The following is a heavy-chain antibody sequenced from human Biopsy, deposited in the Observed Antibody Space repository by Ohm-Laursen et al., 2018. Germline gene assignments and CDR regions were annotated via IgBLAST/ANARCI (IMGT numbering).Heavy chain of an antibody. CDR2: ISYTGYT. CDR3: ARGSNDFGGLYFPR. J-gene: IGHJ4*02. Sequence: GTLSLTWAASGGSFTGHYWSWIRQPPGKGLEWIGHISYTGYTSYNASLKSRVTISVDTSRNHFSLRLSSLAAADTAVYYCARGSNDFGGLYFPRWGQGTLLTVSS. D-gene: IGHD4-23*01. CDR1: GGSFTGHY. V-gene: IGHV4-59*11.